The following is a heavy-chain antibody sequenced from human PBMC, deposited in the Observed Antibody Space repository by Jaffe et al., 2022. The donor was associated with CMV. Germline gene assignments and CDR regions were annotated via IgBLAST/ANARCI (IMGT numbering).Heavy chain of an antibody. J-gene: IGHJ4*02. CDR1: GFTFSNAW. CDR2: IKSKTDGGTT. V-gene: IGHV3-15*01. Sequence: EVQLVESGGGLVKPGGSLRLSCAASGFTFSNAWMSWVRQAPGKGLEWVGRIKSKTDGGTTDYAAPVKGRFTISRDDSKNTLYLQMNSLKTEDTAVYYCTTDVFSKGSPYSSSWVTRDYWGQGTLVTVSS. D-gene: IGHD6-13*01. CDR3: TTDVFSKGSPYSSSWVTRDY.